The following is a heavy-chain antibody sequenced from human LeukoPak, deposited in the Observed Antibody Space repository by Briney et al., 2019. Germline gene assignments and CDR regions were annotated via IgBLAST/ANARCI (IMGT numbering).Heavy chain of an antibody. CDR3: ARDNYYDSRVPFDY. CDR2: IYYSGST. D-gene: IGHD3-22*01. Sequence: SETLSLACTVSGGSISSGDYYRSWIRQPPGKGLEWIGYIYYSGSTYYNPSLKSRVTISVDTSKNQFSLKLSSVTAADTAVYYCARDNYYDSRVPFDYWGQGTLVTVSS. CDR1: GGSISSGDYY. V-gene: IGHV4-30-4*08. J-gene: IGHJ4*02.